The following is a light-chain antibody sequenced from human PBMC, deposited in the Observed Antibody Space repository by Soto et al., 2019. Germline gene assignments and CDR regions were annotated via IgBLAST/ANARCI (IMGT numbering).Light chain of an antibody. CDR3: HQYNNWPPGT. Sequence: EIVMTQSPATLSVSPGVIATLSCRASPSISSNLAWYQQKPGQAPSLLLYGASTRATGIPARFSGSGSGTDFTLPISSLQSEDFAVYYCHQYNNWPPGTFGQGTKLEIK. J-gene: IGKJ2*02. V-gene: IGKV3-15*01. CDR1: PSISSN. CDR2: GAS.